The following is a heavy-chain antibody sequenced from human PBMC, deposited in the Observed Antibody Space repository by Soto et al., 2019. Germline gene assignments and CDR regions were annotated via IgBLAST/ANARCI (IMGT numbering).Heavy chain of an antibody. CDR3: ARVAVAGIDAFDI. CDR2: ISSSSSYI. D-gene: IGHD6-19*01. J-gene: IGHJ3*02. V-gene: IGHV3-21*01. CDR1: GFTFSSYS. Sequence: GGSLRLSCAASGFTFSSYSMNWVRPVPGKGLEWVSSISSSSSYIYYADSVKGRFTISRDNAKNSLYLQMNSLRAEDTAVYYCARVAVAGIDAFDIWGQGTMVTVSS.